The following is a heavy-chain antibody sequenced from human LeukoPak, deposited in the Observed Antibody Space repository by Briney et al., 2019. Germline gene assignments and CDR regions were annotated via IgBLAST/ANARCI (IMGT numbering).Heavy chain of an antibody. D-gene: IGHD1-26*01. CDR3: ARSSGAYRSFDY. CDR2: IYYSGTN. Sequence: NSSESLSLTCTVSGGSFSSYYWSWIRQPPGKGLEWIGYIYYSGTNDNNTSLKSRVTISVNTSNNQFSPKVRAVTAAAPADDYGARSSGAYRSFDYWGQGTLVPVSS. V-gene: IGHV4-59*12. CDR1: GGSFSSYY. J-gene: IGHJ4*02.